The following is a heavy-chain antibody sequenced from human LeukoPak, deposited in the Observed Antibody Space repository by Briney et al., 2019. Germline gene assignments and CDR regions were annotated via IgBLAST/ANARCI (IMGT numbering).Heavy chain of an antibody. Sequence: PGGSLRLSCAASGFTFSSYEMNWVRQAPGKGLEWVSYISSSGSTIYYADSVKGRFTISRDNAKNSLYLQMNSLRAEDTAVYYCARAMIVVAHYDYWGQGTVVTVSS. CDR3: ARAMIVVAHYDY. CDR2: ISSSGSTI. D-gene: IGHD2-21*01. CDR1: GFTFSSYE. V-gene: IGHV3-48*03. J-gene: IGHJ4*02.